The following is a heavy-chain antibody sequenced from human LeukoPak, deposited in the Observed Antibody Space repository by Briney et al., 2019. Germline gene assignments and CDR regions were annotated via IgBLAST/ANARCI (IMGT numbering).Heavy chain of an antibody. CDR2: ISSSSSTI. V-gene: IGHV3-48*04. J-gene: IGHJ4*02. CDR3: ASDMITFGGVME. Sequence: GGSLRLSCAASGFTFSSYSMNWVRQAPGKGLEWVSYISSSSSTIYYADSVKGRFTISRDNAKNSLYLQMNSLRAEDTAVYYCASDMITFGGVMEWGQGTLVTVSS. D-gene: IGHD3-16*01. CDR1: GFTFSSYS.